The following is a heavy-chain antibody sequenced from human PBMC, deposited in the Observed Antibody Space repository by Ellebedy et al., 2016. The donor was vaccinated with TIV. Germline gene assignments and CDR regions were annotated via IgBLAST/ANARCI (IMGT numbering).Heavy chain of an antibody. D-gene: IGHD4-11*01. CDR2: IYPGGGT. J-gene: IGHJ5*02. Sequence: PGGSLRLSCTASGFNVSTFFMSWVRQAPGQGLEWVSVIYPGGGTNSSDTVEGRFTVSRDTSTNTIYLQMNSLRGEDTAVYYCARDPGGGGAYSDNWFDPWGQGTLVTVSS. CDR3: ARDPGGGGAYSDNWFDP. V-gene: IGHV3-66*01. CDR1: GFNVSTFF.